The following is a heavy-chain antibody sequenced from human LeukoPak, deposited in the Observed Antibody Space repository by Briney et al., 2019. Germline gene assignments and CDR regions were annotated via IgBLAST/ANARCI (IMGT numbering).Heavy chain of an antibody. CDR1: GFTFSSYA. D-gene: IGHD3-22*01. V-gene: IGHV3-30*01. CDR2: ILYGGSNK. J-gene: IGHJ5*02. Sequence: PGSSLRLSCAASGFTFSSYAMHWVRQVPGKGLEWVAGILYGGSNKYYADSVKGRFTLSRDDSKNTLYLQMNSLRPEDTAVYYCARESRYYYDSSGYLNWFDPWGQGTLVTVSS. CDR3: ARESRYYYDSSGYLNWFDP.